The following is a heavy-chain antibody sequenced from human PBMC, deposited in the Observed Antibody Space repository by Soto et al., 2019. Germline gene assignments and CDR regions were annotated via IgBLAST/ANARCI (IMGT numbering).Heavy chain of an antibody. D-gene: IGHD3-22*01. Sequence: GASVKVSCKASGYTFTSYDINWVRQATGQGLEWMGWMNPNSGNTGYAQKFQGRVTMTRNTSISTAYMELSSLRSEDTAVYYCAYDSSGYYYVKGAYWGQGTQVTVSS. V-gene: IGHV1-8*01. CDR2: MNPNSGNT. CDR1: GYTFTSYD. J-gene: IGHJ4*02. CDR3: AYDSSGYYYVKGAY.